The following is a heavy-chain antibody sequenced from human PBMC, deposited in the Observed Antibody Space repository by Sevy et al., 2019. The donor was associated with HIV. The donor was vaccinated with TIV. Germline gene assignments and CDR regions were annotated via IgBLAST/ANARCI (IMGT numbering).Heavy chain of an antibody. V-gene: IGHV3-21*01. CDR1: GFTFSSYS. Sequence: GGSLRLSCAASGFTFSSYSMNWVRQAPGKGLEWVSSISSSSSYIYYADSVKGRFTISRDNAKNSLYLQMNSLRAEDTAVYYCASNTGYRRFFDYWGQGTLVTVSS. J-gene: IGHJ4*02. CDR2: ISSSSSYI. D-gene: IGHD5-18*01. CDR3: ASNTGYRRFFDY.